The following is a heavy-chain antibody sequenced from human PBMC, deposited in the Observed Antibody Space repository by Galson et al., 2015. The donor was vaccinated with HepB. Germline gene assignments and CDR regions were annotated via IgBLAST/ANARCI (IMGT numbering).Heavy chain of an antibody. V-gene: IGHV3-30*18. J-gene: IGHJ4*02. CDR1: GFTFSSYG. CDR2: ISYDGSNK. D-gene: IGHD5-24*01. CDR3: AKNVEMATIDI. Sequence: SLRLSCAASGFTFSSYGMHWVRQAPGKGLEWVAVISYDGSNKYYADSVKGRFTISRDNSKNTLYLQMNSLRAEDTAVYYCAKNVEMATIDIWGQGTLVTVSS.